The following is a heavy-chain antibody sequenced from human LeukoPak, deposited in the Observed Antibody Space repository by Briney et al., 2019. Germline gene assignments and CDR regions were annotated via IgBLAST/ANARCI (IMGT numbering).Heavy chain of an antibody. CDR2: VSYRGNT. V-gene: IGHV4-59*08. CDR3: ARHKKILTGYYFDY. CDR1: GFTFSSYS. D-gene: IGHD3-9*01. Sequence: PGGSLRLSCAASGFTFSSYSMNWVRQAPGKGLEWIGYVSYRGNTNNPSLKSRVTISQDTSKNQFSLKLSSVTAADTAVYYCARHKKILTGYYFDYWGQGVLVTVSS. J-gene: IGHJ4*02.